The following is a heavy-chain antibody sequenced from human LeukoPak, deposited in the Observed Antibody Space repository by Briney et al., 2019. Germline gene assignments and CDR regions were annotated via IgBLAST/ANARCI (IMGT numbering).Heavy chain of an antibody. CDR3: VKEGAAGIAVAGTFDY. V-gene: IGHV3-64D*06. J-gene: IGHJ4*02. CDR1: GFTFSSYA. CDR2: ISSNGGST. D-gene: IGHD6-19*01. Sequence: GGSLRLSCSASGFTFSSYAMYWVRQAPGKGLEYVSAISSNGGSTYYADSVKGRFTISRDNSKNTLYLQMSSLRAEDTAVYYCVKEGAAGIAVAGTFDYWGQGTLVTVSS.